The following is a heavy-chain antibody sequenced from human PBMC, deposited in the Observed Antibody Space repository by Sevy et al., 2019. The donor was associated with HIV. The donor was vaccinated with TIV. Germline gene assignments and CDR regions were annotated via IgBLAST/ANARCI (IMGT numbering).Heavy chain of an antibody. CDR1: GFTFSSYW. V-gene: IGHV3-7*01. D-gene: IGHD3-22*01. J-gene: IGHJ3*02. Sequence: GGSLRLSCAASGFTFSSYWMSWVRQAPGKGLEWVANIKQDGSERYYVDSVKGRFTISRDKAKNSLYLQMNSLRAEDTAVYYCARVKSDYYDSSGYFDIWGQGTMVTVSS. CDR3: ARVKSDYYDSSGYFDI. CDR2: IKQDGSER.